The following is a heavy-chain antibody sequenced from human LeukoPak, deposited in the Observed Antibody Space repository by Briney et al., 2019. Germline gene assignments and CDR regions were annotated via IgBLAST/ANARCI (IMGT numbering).Heavy chain of an antibody. CDR1: GFTFSSYW. CDR2: ITSDGSAT. CDR3: ARDPPPGYFDL. J-gene: IGHJ2*01. Sequence: GPLRLSCAVSGFTFSSYWMHWVRQSPGKGLAWVSRITSDGSATDYADSVGGRFTVSRDNAKNTLFLHMDSLRVEDTAVYYCARDPPPGYFDLGGRGPLVTVPS. V-gene: IGHV3-74*01.